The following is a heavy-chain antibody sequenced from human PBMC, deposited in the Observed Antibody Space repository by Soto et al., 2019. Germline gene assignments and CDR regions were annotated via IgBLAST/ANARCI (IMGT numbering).Heavy chain of an antibody. CDR1: GGTFSSYA. D-gene: IGHD3-3*01. V-gene: IGHV1-69*13. Sequence: SVKVSCKASGGTFSSYAISWVRQAPGQGLEWMGGIIPIFGTANYAQKFQGRVTITADESTSTAYMELSSLRSEDTAVYYCARDSLEWSGYSVSGMDVWGQGTTATVSS. CDR2: IIPIFGTA. CDR3: ARDSLEWSGYSVSGMDV. J-gene: IGHJ6*02.